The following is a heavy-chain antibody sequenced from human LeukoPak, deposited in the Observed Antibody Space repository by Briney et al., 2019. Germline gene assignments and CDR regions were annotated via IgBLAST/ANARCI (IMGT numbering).Heavy chain of an antibody. CDR1: GGSISSYY. D-gene: IGHD6-13*01. CDR3: SGRQQLVDPYYYYGMDV. J-gene: IGHJ6*02. V-gene: IGHV4-59*08. Sequence: SETLSLTCTVSGGSISSYYWGWIRQPPGKGLEWIGYIYYSGSTNYNPSLKSRVTISVDTSKNQFSLQLSSVTAADTAVYYCSGRQQLVDPYYYYGMDVWGQGTTVTVSS. CDR2: IYYSGST.